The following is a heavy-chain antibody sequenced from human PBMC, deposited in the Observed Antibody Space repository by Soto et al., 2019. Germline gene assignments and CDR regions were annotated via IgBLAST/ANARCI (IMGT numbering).Heavy chain of an antibody. CDR1: GGTFNSFA. J-gene: IGHJ4*02. D-gene: IGHD7-27*01. CDR2: VIPVFGTK. V-gene: IGHV1-69*19. Sequence: QVHVVQSGAEVQKPGSSVKVTCKTFGGTFNSFAINWVRQAPGEGLEWVGNVIPVFGTKSYAQKFRDRMTLFADGSSTTSYMERSTLRAEDTAVYYCSVENWGRDGYSCDYWGQGNLCTVSS. CDR3: SVENWGRDGYSCDY.